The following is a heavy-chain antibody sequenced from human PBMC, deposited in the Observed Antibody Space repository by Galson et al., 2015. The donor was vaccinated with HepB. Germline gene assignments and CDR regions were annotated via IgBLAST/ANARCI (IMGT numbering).Heavy chain of an antibody. CDR3: AKKRGYCTNGVCYFGMDV. Sequence: SLRLSCAASGFTFRSYGMHWVRQAPGKGLEWVGVITYDGSNKYYADSVKGRFTISRDNSKNTLYLQMNSLRAEDTAVYYCAKKRGYCTNGVCYFGMDVWGKGTTVTVSS. J-gene: IGHJ6*04. D-gene: IGHD2-8*01. CDR1: GFTFRSYG. V-gene: IGHV3-30*18. CDR2: ITYDGSNK.